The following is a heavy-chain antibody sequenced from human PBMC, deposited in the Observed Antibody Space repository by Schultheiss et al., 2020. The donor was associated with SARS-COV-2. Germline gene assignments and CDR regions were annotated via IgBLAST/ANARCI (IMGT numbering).Heavy chain of an antibody. Sequence: SETLSLTCTVSGGSISSGYYWGWIRQPPGKGLEWIGRIYTSGSTNYNPSLKSRVTMSVDTSKNWFSLTLSSVTAADTAVYYCARGPYHPACFDYWGQGTLVTVSS. CDR1: GGSISSGYY. D-gene: IGHD2-2*01. V-gene: IGHV4-38-2*02. CDR2: IYTSGST. J-gene: IGHJ4*02. CDR3: ARGPYHPACFDY.